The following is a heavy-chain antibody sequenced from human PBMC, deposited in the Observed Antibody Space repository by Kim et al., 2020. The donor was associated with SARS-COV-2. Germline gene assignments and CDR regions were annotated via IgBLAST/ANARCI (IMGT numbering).Heavy chain of an antibody. V-gene: IGHV3-48*03. CDR1: GFTFNSYE. CDR2: ISSSGSTM. J-gene: IGHJ4*01. CDR3: ARGSCSGGSCYSGSDFD. D-gene: IGHD2-15*01. Sequence: GGSLRLSCAASGFTFNSYEINWVRQAPGKGLEWISHISSSGSTMYYADSVKGRFTISRDNAKNSLYLQMNSLRAEDTAIYYCARGSCSGGSCYSGSDFD.